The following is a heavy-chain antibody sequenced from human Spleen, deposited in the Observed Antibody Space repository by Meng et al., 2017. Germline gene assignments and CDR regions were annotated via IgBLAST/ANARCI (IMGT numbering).Heavy chain of an antibody. CDR2: IIPIFGTA. V-gene: IGHV1-69*06. D-gene: IGHD1-1*01. Sequence: VQLVQSGAKVKKPGSSVKVPCKASGGSFSSYAISWLRQAPGQGLEWMGGIIPIFGTANHAQKFQGRVTITADKSTSTAYMELSSLRSEDTAVYYCARGGTGTFDAFDIWGQGTMVTVSS. CDR1: GGSFSSYA. CDR3: ARGGTGTFDAFDI. J-gene: IGHJ3*02.